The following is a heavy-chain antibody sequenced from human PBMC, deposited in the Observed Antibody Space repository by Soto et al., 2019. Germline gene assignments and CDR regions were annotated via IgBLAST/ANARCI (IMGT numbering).Heavy chain of an antibody. D-gene: IGHD6-19*01. J-gene: IGHJ5*01. CDR2: IIPIFGTA. V-gene: IGHV1-69*13. CDR1: GGTFSSYA. CDR3: ARSPTARAGRPFDS. Sequence: SVKVSCKASGGTFSSYAISWVRQAPGQGLEWMGGIIPIFGTANYAQKFQGRVTITADESTSTAYMELSSLRSEDTAVYYCARSPTARAGRPFDSWGQGTLVTVSS.